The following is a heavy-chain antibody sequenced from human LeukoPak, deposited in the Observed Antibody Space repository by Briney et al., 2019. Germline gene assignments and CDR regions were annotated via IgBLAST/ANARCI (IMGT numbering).Heavy chain of an antibody. CDR3: ARALRDYYDSSGYYPIPGAFDI. CDR1: GYSISSGYY. D-gene: IGHD3-22*01. J-gene: IGHJ3*02. V-gene: IGHV4-38-2*02. Sequence: KASETLSLTCTVSGYSISSGYYWGWIRQPPGKGLEWIGSGSTYYNPSLKSRVTVSVDTSKNQFSLKLSSVTAVDTAVYYCARALRDYYDSSGYYPIPGAFDIWGQGTMVTVSS. CDR2: SGST.